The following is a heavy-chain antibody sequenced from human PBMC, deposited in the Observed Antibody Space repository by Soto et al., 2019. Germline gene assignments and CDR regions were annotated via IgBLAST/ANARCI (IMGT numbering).Heavy chain of an antibody. CDR1: GGSIRTYY. D-gene: IGHD2-8*02. V-gene: IGHV4-59*01. CDR2: RYYSGNY. Sequence: SETLSLTCTVSGGSIRTYYWSWIRQSPGKGLEWIGHRYYSGNYNYNPSLKSRVTISVDPSKSQFSLNLDSVTAADTAVYFCARGMGPNTGGRIYGLDVWGRGTTVTVSS. J-gene: IGHJ6*02. CDR3: ARGMGPNTGGRIYGLDV.